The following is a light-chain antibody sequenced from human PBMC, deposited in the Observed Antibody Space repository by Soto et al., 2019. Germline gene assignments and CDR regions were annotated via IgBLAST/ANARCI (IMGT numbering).Light chain of an antibody. Sequence: QSALTQPPSASGSPGQSVTISCTGTSSDVGGYNYVSWYQQHPGKAPKLMIYEVSERPSGVPDRFSGSKSGNTASLTVSELQAEDEADYYCSSYAGNNNLVFGGGTQLTVL. CDR1: SSDVGGYNY. J-gene: IGLJ2*01. CDR3: SSYAGNNNLV. V-gene: IGLV2-8*01. CDR2: EVS.